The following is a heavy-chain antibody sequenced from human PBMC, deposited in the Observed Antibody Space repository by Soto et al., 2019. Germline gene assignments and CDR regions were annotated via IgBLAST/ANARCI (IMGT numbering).Heavy chain of an antibody. V-gene: IGHV3-30-3*01. CDR1: GFTFSSYS. J-gene: IGHJ4*02. Sequence: GGSLRLSCQPSGFTFSSYSMHWVRRTPGKALEWVAVISYDGGHIYYADSVKGRFTISRDNSKNTLYLQMNSLSHEDTAVYYCARVYSSLDYGIDYWGQGTLVTVSS. CDR3: ARVYSSLDYGIDY. CDR2: ISYDGGHI. D-gene: IGHD6-19*01.